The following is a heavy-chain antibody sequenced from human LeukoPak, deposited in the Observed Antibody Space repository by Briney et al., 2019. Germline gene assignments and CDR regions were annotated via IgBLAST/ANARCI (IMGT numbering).Heavy chain of an antibody. CDR2: ISGSGGST. CDR1: GFTFSSYA. CDR3: TRVHYYGMDV. V-gene: IGHV3-23*01. Sequence: GGSLRLSCAASGFTFSSYAMSWVRQAPGKGLEWVSAISGSGGSTYCADSVKGRFTISRDNSKNTLYLQMNSLRAEDTAVYYCTRVHYYGMDVWAKGPRSPSP. J-gene: IGHJ6*02.